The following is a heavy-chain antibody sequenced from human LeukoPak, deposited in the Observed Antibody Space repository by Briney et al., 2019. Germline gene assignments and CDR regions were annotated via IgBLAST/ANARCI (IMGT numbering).Heavy chain of an antibody. CDR1: GGSISSYY. D-gene: IGHD5-12*01. CDR3: ARVSGYEMRYFDY. V-gene: IGHV4-59*01. J-gene: IGHJ4*02. CDR2: IYYSGST. Sequence: SETLSLTCTVSGGSISSYYWSWIRQPPGKGLGWIGYIYYSGSTNYNPSLKSRVTISVDTSKNQFSLKLSSVTAADTAVYYCARVSGYEMRYFDYWGQGTLVTVSS.